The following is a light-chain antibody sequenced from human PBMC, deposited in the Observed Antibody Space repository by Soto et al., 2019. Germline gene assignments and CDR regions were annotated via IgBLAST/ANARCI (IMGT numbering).Light chain of an antibody. CDR3: EQYDNWPHT. Sequence: EMVMTQSPATLSVSPGERATLSCRASQNLSRNLAWYQQQPCQAPRLLIYGASTRATGIPARFSVSGSGTDFTLTISSLQSEDFAVYDCEQYDNWPHTFGQGTQLESK. V-gene: IGKV3-15*01. J-gene: IGKJ2*01. CDR1: QNLSRN. CDR2: GAS.